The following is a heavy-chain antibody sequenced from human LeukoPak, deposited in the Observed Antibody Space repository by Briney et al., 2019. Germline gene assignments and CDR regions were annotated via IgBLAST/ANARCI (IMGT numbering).Heavy chain of an antibody. V-gene: IGHV1-69*04. CDR1: GGTFSSYA. D-gene: IGHD5-18*01. CDR3: VDTAMVTGGYYYYGMDV. J-gene: IGHJ6*02. CDR2: IIPILGIA. Sequence: ASVKVSCKASGGTFSSYAISWVRQAPGQGLEWVGRIIPILGIANYAQKFQGRVTITADKSTSTPYMELSSLRSEDTAVYYWVDTAMVTGGYYYYGMDVWGQGTTVTVSS.